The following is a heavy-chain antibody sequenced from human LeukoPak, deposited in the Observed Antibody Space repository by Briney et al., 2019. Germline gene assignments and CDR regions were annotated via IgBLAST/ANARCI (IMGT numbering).Heavy chain of an antibody. J-gene: IGHJ5*02. V-gene: IGHV1-2*02. CDR1: GYTFTDYY. CDR3: AREEGGSIAAREGFDP. Sequence: VASVKVSCKTSGYTFTDYYIHWVRQAPGQGLEWMGWIKPDSGGAKYAQKFQGRVTMTRDTSISTAYMELSRLRSDDTAVYYCAREEGGSIAAREGFDPWGQGTLVTVSS. D-gene: IGHD6-6*01. CDR2: IKPDSGGA.